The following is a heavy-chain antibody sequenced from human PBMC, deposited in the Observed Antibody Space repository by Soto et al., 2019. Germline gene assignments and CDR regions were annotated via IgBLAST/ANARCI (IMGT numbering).Heavy chain of an antibody. CDR3: ARASAGQWLVVGASRDWFDP. J-gene: IGHJ5*02. CDR2: ISYDGSNK. D-gene: IGHD6-19*01. Sequence: GGSLRLSCAASGFTFSSHAMHWVRQAPGKGLEWVAVISYDGSNKYYADSVKGRFTISRDNSKNTLYLQMNSLRAEDTAVYYCARASAGQWLVVGASRDWFDPWGQGTLVTVSS. CDR1: GFTFSSHA. V-gene: IGHV3-30-3*01.